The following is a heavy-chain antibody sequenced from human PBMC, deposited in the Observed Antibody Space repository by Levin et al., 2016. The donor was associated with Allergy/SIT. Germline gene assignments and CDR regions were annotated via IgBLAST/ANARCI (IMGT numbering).Heavy chain of an antibody. Sequence: ASVKVSCKASGYTFTSYYMHWVRQAPGQGLEWMGIINPSGGSTSYAQKFQGRVTMTRDTSTTTVYMELSSLRSEDTAVYYCARDRYEEGVVTPGNNWFDPWGQGTLVTVSS. CDR1: GYTFTSYY. J-gene: IGHJ5*02. CDR3: ARDRYEEGVVTPGNNWFDP. CDR2: INPSGGST. V-gene: IGHV1-46*01. D-gene: IGHD4-23*01.